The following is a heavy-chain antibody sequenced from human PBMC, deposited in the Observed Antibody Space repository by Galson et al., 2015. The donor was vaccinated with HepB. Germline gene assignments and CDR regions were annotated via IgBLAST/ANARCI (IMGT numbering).Heavy chain of an antibody. CDR1: GYTFTSYA. CDR3: ARDLLWFGESFLSSSYGMDV. CDR2: INAGNGNT. V-gene: IGHV1-3*01. Sequence: SVKVSCKASGYTFTSYAMHWVRQAPGQRLEWMGWINAGNGNTKYSQKFQGRVTITRDTSASTAYMELSSLRSEDTAVYYCARDLLWFGESFLSSSYGMDVWGQGTTVTVSS. D-gene: IGHD3-10*01. J-gene: IGHJ6*02.